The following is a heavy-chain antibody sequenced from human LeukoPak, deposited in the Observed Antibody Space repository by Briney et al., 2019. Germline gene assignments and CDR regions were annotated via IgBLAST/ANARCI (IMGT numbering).Heavy chain of an antibody. V-gene: IGHV3-66*01. J-gene: IGHJ4*02. CDR2: IYSGGST. CDR1: GFTVSSNY. Sequence: PGGSLRLSCAASGFTVSSNYMSWVRQAPGKGLEWVSVIYSGGSTYYADSVKGRFTISRDNSKNTLYLQMNSLRAEDTAVYYCARDNSLRYFDWLLAYYFDYWGQGTLVTVSS. D-gene: IGHD3-9*01. CDR3: ARDNSLRYFDWLLAYYFDY.